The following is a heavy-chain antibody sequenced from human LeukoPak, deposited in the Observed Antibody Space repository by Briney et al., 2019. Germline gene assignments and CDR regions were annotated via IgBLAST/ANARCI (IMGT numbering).Heavy chain of an antibody. CDR1: GYTFTSYG. D-gene: IGHD3-3*01. CDR2: ISAYNGNT. J-gene: IGHJ4*02. V-gene: IGHV1-18*01. Sequence: GASVKVSCKASGYTFTSYGISWVRQAPGQGLEWMGWISAYNGNTNYAQKLQGRVTMTTDTSTSTAYMELRSLRSDDTAVYYCARVGAAYYDFWSGYFPFDYWGQGTLVTVSS. CDR3: ARVGAAYYDFWSGYFPFDY.